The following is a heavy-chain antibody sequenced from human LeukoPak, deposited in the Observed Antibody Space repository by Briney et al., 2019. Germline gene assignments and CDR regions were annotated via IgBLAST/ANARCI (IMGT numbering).Heavy chain of an antibody. Sequence: ASVKVSCKASGGTFSSYAISWVRQAPGQGLEWMGGIIPIFGTANYAQKFQGRVTITTDESTSTAYMELSSLRSEDTAVYYCARGLANYYYYYMDVWGKGTTVTVSS. J-gene: IGHJ6*03. CDR3: ARGLANYYYYYMDV. V-gene: IGHV1-69*05. CDR1: GGTFSSYA. CDR2: IIPIFGTA.